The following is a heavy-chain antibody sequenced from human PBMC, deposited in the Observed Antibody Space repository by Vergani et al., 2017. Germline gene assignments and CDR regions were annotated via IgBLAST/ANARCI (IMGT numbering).Heavy chain of an antibody. J-gene: IGHJ5*02. Sequence: VQSGDEVKKPGASVKVSCKVSGYTVPELSVHWVRQAPGKGLEWMGGLDAEDGKRIYAQKFQGRVTMTEDTSTGTAYMELRSLRSDDTAVYYCVDSSGYWFNPWGQGTLVTVSS. CDR1: GYTVPELS. V-gene: IGHV1-24*01. CDR2: LDAEDGKR. CDR3: VDSSGYWFNP. D-gene: IGHD3-22*01.